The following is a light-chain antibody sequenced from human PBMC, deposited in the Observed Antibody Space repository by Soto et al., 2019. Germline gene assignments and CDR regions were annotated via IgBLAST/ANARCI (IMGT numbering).Light chain of an antibody. J-gene: IGKJ1*01. CDR2: GAL. CDR3: QQYNNWPPWT. Sequence: EIVMTQSPATLSVSPGERATLSCRASQSVSSNLAWYQQKHGQAPRLLIYGALYRATGIPARFSGSGSGTEFTLTISSLLSEDFAVYYCQQYNNWPPWTFGQGTKVEFK. V-gene: IGKV3-15*01. CDR1: QSVSSN.